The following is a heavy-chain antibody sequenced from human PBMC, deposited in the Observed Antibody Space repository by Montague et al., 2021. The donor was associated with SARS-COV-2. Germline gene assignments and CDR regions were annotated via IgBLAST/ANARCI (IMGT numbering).Heavy chain of an antibody. V-gene: IGHV2-70*01. Sequence: PPLVKPTQTPTLTCTFSGFSVSTSGLCVSWIRQPPGKALEWLALIDWDDDTYYSTSLKTRLAISKDTSKNQVVLTMTDMDPVDTGTYYCARIPEYSSGGGPDWYFDLWGRGTLVTVSS. CDR3: ARIPEYSSGGGPDWYFDL. D-gene: IGHD6-19*01. CDR2: IDWDDDT. J-gene: IGHJ2*01. CDR1: GFSVSTSGLC.